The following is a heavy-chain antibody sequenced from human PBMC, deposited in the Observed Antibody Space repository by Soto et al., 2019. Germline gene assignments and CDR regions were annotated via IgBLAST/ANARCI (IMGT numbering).Heavy chain of an antibody. D-gene: IGHD4-17*01. CDR3: ARDRGEYEGLVPYSFDH. V-gene: IGHV3-23*01. CDR2: LSGSGGIT. CDR1: GFTFSSYA. Sequence: GGSLRLSCAASGFTFSSYAMSWVRQAPGKGLEWVSGLSGSGGITFYAASVKGRFTISRDNTKNSLYLQMNNLRAEDTAVYYCARDRGEYEGLVPYSFDHCGQGNLVTVSS. J-gene: IGHJ4*02.